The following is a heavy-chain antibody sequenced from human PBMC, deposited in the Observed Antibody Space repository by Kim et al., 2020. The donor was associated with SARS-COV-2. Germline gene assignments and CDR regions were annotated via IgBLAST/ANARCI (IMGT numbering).Heavy chain of an antibody. CDR1: GFTFSDYF. Sequence: GGSLRLSCAASGFTFSDYFMAWIRQAPGKGLEWISYMSPSGGTIYHTDSVTGRFTISRDNAKNTLFLQMNSLRVEDTALYYCARVLGELPNRWGQGTLVTVPS. V-gene: IGHV3-11*01. J-gene: IGHJ5*02. D-gene: IGHD3-16*01. CDR2: MSPSGGTI. CDR3: ARVLGELPNR.